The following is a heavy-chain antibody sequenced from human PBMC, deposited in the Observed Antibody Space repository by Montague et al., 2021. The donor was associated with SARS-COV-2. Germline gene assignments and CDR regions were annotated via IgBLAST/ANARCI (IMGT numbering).Heavy chain of an antibody. Sequence: SETLSLTCTVSGGSISNYHWNWTRQPPGKGLEWIAYIYYSGSTNYNPSLQSRVTISVDTSRNQFSLRLTSVTAADMAVYYCARQLRVRRTWQVGDYNHYGMDVWGQGTTVSVSS. CDR1: GGSISNYH. D-gene: IGHD3-10*01. CDR3: ARQLRVRRTWQVGDYNHYGMDV. CDR2: IYYSGST. J-gene: IGHJ6*02. V-gene: IGHV4-59*08.